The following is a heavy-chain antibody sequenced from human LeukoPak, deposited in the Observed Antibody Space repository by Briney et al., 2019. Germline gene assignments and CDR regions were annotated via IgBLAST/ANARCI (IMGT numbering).Heavy chain of an antibody. CDR1: GFTFSTYW. CDR3: AKDQGTLVPAAMIYYYGMHV. V-gene: IGHV3-74*01. D-gene: IGHD2-2*01. Sequence: GGSLRLSCTASGFTFSTYWMLWVGHAPGKGLVWVSRIYSGGTGINYADSVKGRFTISRDNTKNTLYLQMNSLRAEDTTVYYCAKDQGTLVPAAMIYYYGMHVWGQGTTVTVSS. J-gene: IGHJ6*02. CDR2: IYSGGTGI.